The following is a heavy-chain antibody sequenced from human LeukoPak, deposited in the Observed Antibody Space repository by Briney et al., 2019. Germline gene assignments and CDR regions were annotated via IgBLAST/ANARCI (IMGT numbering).Heavy chain of an antibody. CDR2: INSDGSST. CDR1: GFTFSSYG. D-gene: IGHD5-18*01. Sequence: PGRSLSLSLAGSGFTFSSYGSHWVRQAPGKGLEWVSRINSDGSSTSYADSVKGRFTISRDNAKNTLYLQMNSLRAEDTAVYYCASGWNTVVVPIDFWGQGSQVTVSS. CDR3: ASGWNTVVVPIDF. J-gene: IGHJ4*02. V-gene: IGHV3-74*01.